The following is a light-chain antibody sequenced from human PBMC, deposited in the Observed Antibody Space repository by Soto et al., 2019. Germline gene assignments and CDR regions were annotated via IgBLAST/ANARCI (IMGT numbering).Light chain of an antibody. J-gene: IGKJ4*01. CDR2: DAS. Sequence: EIVLTQSPATLSLSPGERATLSCRASQSVSSYLAWYQQKPGQAPRLLIYDASNRATDITARFSGSGSGTDFTLTISSLEPEDFAVYYCQQRSNWPGFGGGTKVEIK. CDR1: QSVSSY. V-gene: IGKV3-11*01. CDR3: QQRSNWPG.